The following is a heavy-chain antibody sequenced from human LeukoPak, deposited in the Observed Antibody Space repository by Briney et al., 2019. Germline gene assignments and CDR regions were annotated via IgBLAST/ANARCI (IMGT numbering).Heavy chain of an antibody. D-gene: IGHD2-15*01. V-gene: IGHV3-23*01. CDR3: AKGGAYCSGGSCSNFDY. J-gene: IGHJ4*02. Sequence: GGSLRISCAASGFTFSNYAMSWVRQAPGKGLEWVSRIRGSGDDTHYADSVRGRFTISRDNSKNTLYLQMNSLRAEDTAVYFCAKGGAYCSGGSCSNFDYWGQGTLVTVSS. CDR2: IRGSGDDT. CDR1: GFTFSNYA.